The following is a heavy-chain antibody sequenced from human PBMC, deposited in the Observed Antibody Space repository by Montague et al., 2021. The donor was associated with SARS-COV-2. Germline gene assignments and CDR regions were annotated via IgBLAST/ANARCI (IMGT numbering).Heavy chain of an antibody. V-gene: IGHV2-5*02. J-gene: IGHJ5*02. CDR2: IYWDDDK. CDR3: AHLHTGFWSAYYST. CDR1: GFSLSTSAVG. D-gene: IGHD3-3*01. Sequence: PALVKPTQTLTLICTFSGFSLSTSAVGVGWIRQPPGKALQWLALIYWDDDKRYSLSLKTRLTVTKDTSKNQVVLTMTNMDPVDTATYYCAHLHTGFWSAYYSTWGQGTLVTVSS.